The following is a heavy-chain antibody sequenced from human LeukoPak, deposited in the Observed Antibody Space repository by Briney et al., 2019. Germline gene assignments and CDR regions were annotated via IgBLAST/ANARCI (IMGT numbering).Heavy chain of an antibody. V-gene: IGHV5-51*01. J-gene: IGHJ4*02. CDR3: ARGMSGRYLGLLDY. CDR1: GYSFTTKW. CDR2: IYFEDSDT. Sequence: GAALKISCKGPGYSFTTKWIGWARPVPGKGLGWLGVIYFEDSDTKYSPSFQGQVTISADKSISTAYLQWSSLKASDTAMYYCARGMSGRYLGLLDYWGQGTLVTVSS. D-gene: IGHD1-26*01.